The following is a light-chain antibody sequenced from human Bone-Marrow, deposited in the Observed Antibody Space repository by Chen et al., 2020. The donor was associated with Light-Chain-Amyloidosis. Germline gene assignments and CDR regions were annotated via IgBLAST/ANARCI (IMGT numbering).Light chain of an antibody. CDR3: QSYDSSLDYV. J-gene: IGLJ1*01. V-gene: IGLV1-40*01. CDR1: SSNIGAGYD. Sequence: QSVLTQPPSVSGAPGQRVNISCTGSSSNIGAGYDVHWCQQLPGTAPKLLIYGNSNRPSGVPDRFSGSKSGTSASLAITGLQAEDEADYYCQSYDSSLDYVFGTGTKVTVL. CDR2: GNS.